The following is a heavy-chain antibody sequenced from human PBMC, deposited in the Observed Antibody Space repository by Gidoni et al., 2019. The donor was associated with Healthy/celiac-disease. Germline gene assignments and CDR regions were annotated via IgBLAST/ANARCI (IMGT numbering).Heavy chain of an antibody. D-gene: IGHD3-9*01. CDR1: GGTFSSYA. Sequence: QVQLVQSGAEVKKPGSSVKVSCKASGGTFSSYAIRWVRQAPGQGLEWMGGIIPLLGRANDAQKYQGRVTITADKSTSTAYMELSSLRSEDTAVYYCAGAPYDILTGSIGPIWFDPWGQGTLVTVSS. V-gene: IGHV1-69*10. CDR2: IIPLLGRA. CDR3: AGAPYDILTGSIGPIWFDP. J-gene: IGHJ5*02.